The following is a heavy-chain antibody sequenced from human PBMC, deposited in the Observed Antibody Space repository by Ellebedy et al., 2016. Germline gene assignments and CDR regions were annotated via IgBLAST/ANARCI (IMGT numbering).Heavy chain of an antibody. J-gene: IGHJ6*02. V-gene: IGHV1-69*04. D-gene: IGHD3-10*01. Sequence: SVKVSCXASGGTFSSYAISWVRQAPGQGLEWMGRIIPILGIANYAQKFQGRVTITADKSTSTAYMELRSLRSEDTAVYYCARMVRGVYYYGMDVWGQGTTVTVSS. CDR2: IIPILGIA. CDR3: ARMVRGVYYYGMDV. CDR1: GGTFSSYA.